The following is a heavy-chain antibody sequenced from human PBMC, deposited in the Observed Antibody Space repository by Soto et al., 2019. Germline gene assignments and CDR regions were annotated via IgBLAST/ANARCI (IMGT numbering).Heavy chain of an antibody. CDR3: ARDRITIFGPHYYYYGMDV. CDR2: IYYSGST. J-gene: IGHJ6*02. Sequence: QVQLQESGPGLVKPSQTLSLTCTVSGGSISSGGYYWSWIRQHPGKGLEWIGYIYYSGSTYYNPSLKRRVTISVDTSKNQFSLKLSSVTAADTAVYYCARDRITIFGPHYYYYGMDVWGQGTTVTVSS. D-gene: IGHD3-3*01. CDR1: GGSISSGGYY. V-gene: IGHV4-31*03.